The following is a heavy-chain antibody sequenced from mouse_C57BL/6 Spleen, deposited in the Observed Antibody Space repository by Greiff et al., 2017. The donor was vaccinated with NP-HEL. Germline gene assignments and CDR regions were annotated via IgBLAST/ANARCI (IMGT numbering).Heavy chain of an antibody. D-gene: IGHD2-4*01. V-gene: IGHV5-9-1*02. CDR3: TRDEDDYYWYFDV. J-gene: IGHJ1*03. CDR2: ISSGGDYI. Sequence: EVMLVESGEGLVKPGGSLKLSCAASGFTFSSYAMSWVRQTPEKRLEWVAYISSGGDYIYYADTVKGRFTISRDNARNTLYLQMSSLKSEDTAMYYCTRDEDDYYWYFDVWGTGTTVTVSS. CDR1: GFTFSSYA.